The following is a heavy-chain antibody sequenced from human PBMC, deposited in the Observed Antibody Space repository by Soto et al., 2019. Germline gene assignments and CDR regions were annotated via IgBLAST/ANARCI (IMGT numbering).Heavy chain of an antibody. J-gene: IGHJ4*02. D-gene: IGHD3-22*01. CDR2: IYSAGSA. CDR3: EEDSYYHDSTGYYIFDY. CDR1: GFTVSSNY. V-gene: IGHV3-66*01. Sequence: PGGSLRLSCASSGFTVSSNYMSWVRQAPGKGLEWVSVIYSAGSADFADSVKGRFTISRDNSKNTLYLQMSSLRAEDTAVYYCEEDSYYHDSTGYYIFDYWGQGTLVTVSS.